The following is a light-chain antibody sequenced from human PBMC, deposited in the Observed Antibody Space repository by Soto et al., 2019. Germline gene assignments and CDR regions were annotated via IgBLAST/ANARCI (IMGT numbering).Light chain of an antibody. CDR1: QSISTW. V-gene: IGKV1-5*03. Sequence: DIQMTQSPSTLSGSVGDRVTITCRASQSISTWLAWYQQKPGKAPRLLMYQASSLKSGVPSRFSGSGSGTEIPPTISRLQPDDFATYCCQHYNSYSEAFGQGTKVDIK. CDR3: QHYNSYSEA. CDR2: QAS. J-gene: IGKJ1*01.